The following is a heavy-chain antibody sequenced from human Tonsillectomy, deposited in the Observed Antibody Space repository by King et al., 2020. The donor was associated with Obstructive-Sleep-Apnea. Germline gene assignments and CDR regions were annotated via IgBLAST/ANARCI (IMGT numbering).Heavy chain of an antibody. V-gene: IGHV1-69*10. CDR3: ARSGPTTVVTRYFDY. CDR1: GGTFSSYA. Sequence: QLVQSGAEVKKPGSSVKVSCKASGGTFSSYAISWVRQAPGQGLEWMGGIIPILGIANYAQKFQGRVTITADKSTSTAYMELSSLRSEDTAVYSCARSGPTTVVTRYFDYWGQGTLVTVSS. J-gene: IGHJ4*02. CDR2: IIPILGIA. D-gene: IGHD4-23*01.